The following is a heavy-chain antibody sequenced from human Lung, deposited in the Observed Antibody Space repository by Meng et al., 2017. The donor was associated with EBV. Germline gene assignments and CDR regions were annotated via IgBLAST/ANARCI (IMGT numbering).Heavy chain of an antibody. D-gene: IGHD6-19*01. CDR3: ARGIEVVGTGYF. CDR2: INPGNGIT. V-gene: IGHV1-3*01. CDR1: GHTFTTYP. J-gene: IGHJ4*02. Sequence: QLQLVQSGAEVEKPVASVKSSFKTSGHTFTTYPMHWVRQAPGQRPEWVGWINPGNGITKYSHKFQDRVTIIRDTSANTAYLELRSLSLEDTAVYYCARGIEVVGTGYFWGQGSLVTVSS.